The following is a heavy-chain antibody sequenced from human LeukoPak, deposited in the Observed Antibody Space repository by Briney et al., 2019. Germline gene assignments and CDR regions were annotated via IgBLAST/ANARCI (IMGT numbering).Heavy chain of an antibody. D-gene: IGHD3-10*01. CDR3: ASPLFGEFGAFDI. J-gene: IGHJ3*02. CDR2: IDPSDSYT. CDR1: GSSFTSYW. Sequence: GESLRISCQGSGSSFTSYWISWVRQLPGKGLEWMGRIDPSDSYTNYSPSFQGHVTISADKSISTAYLQWSSLKASDTAMYYCASPLFGEFGAFDIWGQGTMVTVSS. V-gene: IGHV5-10-1*01.